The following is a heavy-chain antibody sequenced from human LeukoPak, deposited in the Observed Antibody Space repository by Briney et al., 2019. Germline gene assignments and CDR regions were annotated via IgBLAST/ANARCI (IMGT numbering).Heavy chain of an antibody. CDR3: AKNGYGDYSPTFDY. D-gene: IGHD4-17*01. V-gene: IGHV3-53*01. J-gene: IGHJ4*02. Sequence: PGGSLRLSCAASGFTVSSNYMSWVRQAPGKGLEWVSVIYSGGSTYYADSVKGRFTISRDNSKNTLYLQMNSLRAEDTAVYYCAKNGYGDYSPTFDYWGQGTLVTVSS. CDR1: GFTVSSNY. CDR2: IYSGGST.